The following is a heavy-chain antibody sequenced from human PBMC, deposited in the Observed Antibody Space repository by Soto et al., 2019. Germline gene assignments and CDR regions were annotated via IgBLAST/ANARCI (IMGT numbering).Heavy chain of an antibody. CDR2: ISGSGGST. V-gene: IGHV3-23*01. CDR3: ATEMAEFTRYFDY. Sequence: LRLSCAASGFTFSSYAMSWVRQAPGKGLEWVSAISGSGGSTYYADSVKGRFTISRDNSKNTLYLQMNSLRAEDTAVYYCATEMAEFTRYFDYWGQGTLVTVSS. D-gene: IGHD3-3*01. J-gene: IGHJ4*02. CDR1: GFTFSSYA.